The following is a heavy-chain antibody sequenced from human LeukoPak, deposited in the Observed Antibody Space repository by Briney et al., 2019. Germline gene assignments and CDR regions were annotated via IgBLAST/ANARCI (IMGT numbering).Heavy chain of an antibody. CDR3: ARGRYSSSKFDY. D-gene: IGHD6-6*01. Sequence: SETLSLTCTVSGGSISSGGYYWSWIRQHPGKGLEWIGYIYYSGGTYYNPSLKSRVTISVDTSKNQFSLKLSSVTAADTAVYYCARGRYSSSKFDYWGQGTLVTVSS. CDR2: IYYSGGT. J-gene: IGHJ4*02. V-gene: IGHV4-31*03. CDR1: GGSISSGGYY.